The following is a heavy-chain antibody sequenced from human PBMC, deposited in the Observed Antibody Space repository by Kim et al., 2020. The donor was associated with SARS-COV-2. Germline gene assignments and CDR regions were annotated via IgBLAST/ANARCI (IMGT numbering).Heavy chain of an antibody. J-gene: IGHJ3*02. Sequence: GGSLRLSCAASGFTFSGSAMHWVRQASGKGLEWVGRIRSKANSYATAYAASVKGRFTISRDDSKNTAYLQMNSLKTEDTAVYYCTRVTCYSSSWWDAFDIWGQGTMVTVSS. D-gene: IGHD6-13*01. CDR2: IRSKANSYAT. V-gene: IGHV3-73*01. CDR1: GFTFSGSA. CDR3: TRVTCYSSSWWDAFDI.